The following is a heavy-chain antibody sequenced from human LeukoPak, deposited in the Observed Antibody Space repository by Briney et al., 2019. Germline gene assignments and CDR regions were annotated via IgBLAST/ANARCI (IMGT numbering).Heavy chain of an antibody. CDR3: ARVVHDYGDLHFDY. D-gene: IGHD4-17*01. CDR1: GFTVSSNY. V-gene: IGHV3-66*01. J-gene: IGHJ4*02. Sequence: GGSLRLSCAASGFTVSSNYMSWVRQAPGKGLEWVSVIYSGGSTYYADSVKGRFTISRDNSKNTLYLQMNSLRAEDTAVYYCARVVHDYGDLHFDYWGQGTLVIVSS. CDR2: IYSGGST.